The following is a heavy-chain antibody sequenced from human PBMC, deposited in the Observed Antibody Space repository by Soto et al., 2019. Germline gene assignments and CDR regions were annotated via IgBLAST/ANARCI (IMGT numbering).Heavy chain of an antibody. D-gene: IGHD6-19*01. Sequence: EVQLLESGGGLVQPGGSLRLSCAASGFTFSSYAMSWVRQAPGKGLEWVSAISGSGGSTYYADSVKGRFTISRDNSKNTLYLQMNSLRAEDAAVYYCAKPPYSSGWYETFDYWGQGTLVTVSS. CDR1: GFTFSSYA. V-gene: IGHV3-23*01. CDR3: AKPPYSSGWYETFDY. CDR2: ISGSGGST. J-gene: IGHJ4*02.